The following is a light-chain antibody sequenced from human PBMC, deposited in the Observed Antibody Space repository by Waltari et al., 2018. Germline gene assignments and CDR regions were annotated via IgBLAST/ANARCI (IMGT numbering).Light chain of an antibody. CDR1: TSNIGTNT. Sequence: QSVLTQPPSTSGTPGQTVTSPCSGSTSNIGTNTVTWYQLFPGTAPKVLVFANYHRPSGVPDRFSASKSGTSASLVISGLQSEDEGDYFCATWDDSLVGRVFGGGTKLTVL. J-gene: IGLJ2*01. CDR3: ATWDDSLVGRV. V-gene: IGLV1-44*01. CDR2: ANY.